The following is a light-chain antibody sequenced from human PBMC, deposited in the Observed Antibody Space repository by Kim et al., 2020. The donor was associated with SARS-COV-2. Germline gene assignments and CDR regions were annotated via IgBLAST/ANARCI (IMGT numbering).Light chain of an antibody. CDR2: KAS. Sequence: ASVGDRVSRTCRASQSISSWLAWYQQKPGKAPNLLIYKASTLQSGVPSRFSGSGSGTEFTLTISSLQPDDLATYYCQEYYSYPMYTFGQGTKLEI. CDR3: QEYYSYPMYT. CDR1: QSISSW. J-gene: IGKJ2*01. V-gene: IGKV1-5*03.